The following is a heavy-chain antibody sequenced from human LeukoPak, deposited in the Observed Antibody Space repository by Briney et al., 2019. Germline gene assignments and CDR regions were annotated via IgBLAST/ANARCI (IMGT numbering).Heavy chain of an antibody. Sequence: PGGSLRLSCAASGFTFSSYAMSWVRQAPGKGLEWVSAISGGGGSTYYADSVKGRFTISRDNSKNTLYLQMNSLRAEDTAVYYCTKSSRYFDWLPGEGDYWGQGTLVTVSS. D-gene: IGHD3-9*01. CDR1: GFTFSSYA. CDR2: ISGGGGST. V-gene: IGHV3-23*01. CDR3: TKSSRYFDWLPGEGDY. J-gene: IGHJ4*02.